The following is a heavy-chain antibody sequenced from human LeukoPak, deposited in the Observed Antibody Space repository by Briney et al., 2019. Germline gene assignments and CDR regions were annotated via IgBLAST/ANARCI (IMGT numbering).Heavy chain of an antibody. V-gene: IGHV3-7*01. D-gene: IGHD1-1*01. J-gene: IGHJ5*02. Sequence: PGGSLRLSCEVSGFRSSSYWMSWVRQAPGKGLEWVANIDQYGRGKNYVDSVKGRFTISRDNAKNSVFLDMRSLRAEDTAVYYCGTSTISWGQGTLATVSP. CDR1: GFRSSSYW. CDR2: IDQYGRGK. CDR3: GTSTIS.